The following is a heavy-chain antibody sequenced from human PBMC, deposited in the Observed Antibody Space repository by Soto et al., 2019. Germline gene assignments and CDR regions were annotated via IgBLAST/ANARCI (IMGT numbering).Heavy chain of an antibody. D-gene: IGHD6-19*01. Sequence: SETLSLTCKMSGDSYSISTYSWSWIRQPPGKALQWIGFIYQSGVTSYNPSLASRVSISLDRPNNQCSLKLKSVTAADTAVYFCVGMPYTRGLRFDPWGPGTLVTVSS. CDR1: GDSYSISTYS. CDR3: VGMPYTRGLRFDP. J-gene: IGHJ5*02. V-gene: IGHV4-30-2*01. CDR2: IYQSGVT.